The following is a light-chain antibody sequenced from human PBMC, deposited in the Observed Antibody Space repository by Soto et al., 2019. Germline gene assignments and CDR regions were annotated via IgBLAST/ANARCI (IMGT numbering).Light chain of an antibody. CDR2: DAS. CDR1: QSIRTY. J-gene: IGKJ4*01. CDR3: QPRIERPLP. V-gene: IGKV3-11*01. Sequence: EIVLTQSPATLSLSPGEGATLSCRASQSIRTYLGWYQQKPGQAPRLLIYDASNRATGIPARFSGSGSGTDITLTISSLEHEDFAVYYWQPRIERPLPFGGGTKVEIK.